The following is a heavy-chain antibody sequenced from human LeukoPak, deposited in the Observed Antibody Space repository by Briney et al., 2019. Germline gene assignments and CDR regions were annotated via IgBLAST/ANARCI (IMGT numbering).Heavy chain of an antibody. D-gene: IGHD5-12*01. CDR3: AKGAYDYIEIAYFDY. V-gene: IGHV3-23*01. CDR2: LIGSSGAT. CDR1: GFTFSSYS. J-gene: IGHJ4*02. Sequence: QPGGSLRLSCAASGFTFSSYSMNWVRQAPGKGLEWVAVLIGSSGATDYADSVKGRFTISRDNSKNTLFLQMNSLRAEDTAIYYCAKGAYDYIEIAYFDYWGQGALVTVSS.